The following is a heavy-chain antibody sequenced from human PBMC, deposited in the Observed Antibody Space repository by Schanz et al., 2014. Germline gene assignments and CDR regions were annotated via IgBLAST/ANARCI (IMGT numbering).Heavy chain of an antibody. Sequence: EVQLAESGGGLVQPGGSLRLSCAASTFTFSSDCMSWVRQAPGKGLEWVSVIGVDGTTTYYADSVKGRFTISRDNSKNTLYLQMNSLRAEDTAVYYCARKVVATIGGYYDNWGQGTLVIVSS. V-gene: IGHV3-23*04. CDR2: IGVDGTTT. J-gene: IGHJ4*02. CDR3: ARKVVATIGGYYDN. CDR1: TFTFSSDC. D-gene: IGHD5-12*01.